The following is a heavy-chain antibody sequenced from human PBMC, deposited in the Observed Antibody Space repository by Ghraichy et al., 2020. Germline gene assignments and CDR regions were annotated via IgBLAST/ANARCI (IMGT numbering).Heavy chain of an antibody. CDR3: ARGGVGALVASFDI. Sequence: GGSLRLSCAASGFTFSEYEMNWVRQAPGERLEWVSYISSSAGNVYYADSVKGRFTISRDNAKNSLYLQMNSLRAEDTAVYFCARGGVGALVASFDIWGQGTMVTVSS. J-gene: IGHJ3*02. D-gene: IGHD1-26*01. V-gene: IGHV3-48*03. CDR2: ISSSAGNV. CDR1: GFTFSEYE.